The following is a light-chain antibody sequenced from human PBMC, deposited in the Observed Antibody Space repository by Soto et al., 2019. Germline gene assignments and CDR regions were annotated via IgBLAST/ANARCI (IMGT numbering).Light chain of an antibody. J-gene: IGKJ4*01. CDR3: QQYNNWPPMIT. V-gene: IGKV3-15*01. Sequence: EIVMTQSPATLSVSPGERVTLSCRASQSVITSLAWYQQKPGQAPRLLHYGASTRATGLPDRFSASGSGTEFTLTISSLQCEDLAVYYCQQYNNWPPMITFGGGNKVEIK. CDR1: QSVITS. CDR2: GAS.